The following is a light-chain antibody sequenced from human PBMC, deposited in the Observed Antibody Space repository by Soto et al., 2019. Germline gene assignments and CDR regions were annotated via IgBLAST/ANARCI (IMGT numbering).Light chain of an antibody. Sequence: QAVVTQEPSLTVSPGGTVTLTCDSSTGAVTSGHYPYWFQQKPGRAPRTLIYDTSNQHSWTPARFSGSLLGGKAALTLSGAQHEDEAEYYCLLSYSSADVFGTGTKLTVL. V-gene: IGLV7-46*01. CDR2: DTS. CDR1: TGAVTSGHY. CDR3: LLSYSSADV. J-gene: IGLJ1*01.